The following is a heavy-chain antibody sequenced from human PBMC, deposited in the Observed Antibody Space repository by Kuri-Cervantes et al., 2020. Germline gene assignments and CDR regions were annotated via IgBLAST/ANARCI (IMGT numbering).Heavy chain of an antibody. CDR1: GFTFDDYA. CDR2: ISRNSGSI. D-gene: IGHD2-2*01. Sequence: SLKISCAASGFTFDDYAMHWVRQAPGKGLEWVSGISRNSGSIGYADSVKGRFTISRDNAKNSLYLQMNSLRAEDTALYYCAKSGSVVPAAPIDYWGQGTLVTVSS. V-gene: IGHV3-9*01. J-gene: IGHJ4*02. CDR3: AKSGSVVPAAPIDY.